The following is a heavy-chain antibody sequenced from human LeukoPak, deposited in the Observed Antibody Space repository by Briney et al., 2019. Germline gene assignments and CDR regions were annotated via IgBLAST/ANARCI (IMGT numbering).Heavy chain of an antibody. CDR1: GFTFSDYY. V-gene: IGHV3-11*04. CDR2: IGSSGSGI. CDR3: ARAGYGGIYGRLDS. Sequence: GGSLRLSCAASGFTFSDYYMSWIRQSPGKGLEWISYIGSSGSGIFYADSVKGRFTISRDNSKNSMFLQMNSLRAEDTAVYYCARAGYGGIYGRLDSWGQGTLVTVSS. J-gene: IGHJ4*02. D-gene: IGHD3-10*01.